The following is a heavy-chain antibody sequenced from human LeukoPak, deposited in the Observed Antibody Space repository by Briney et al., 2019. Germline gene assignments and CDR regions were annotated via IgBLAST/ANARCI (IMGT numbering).Heavy chain of an antibody. CDR3: ARGLLFSWFDP. CDR1: GGSISSGGYY. J-gene: IGHJ5*02. D-gene: IGHD2-21*02. Sequence: PSQTLSLTCTVSGGSISSGGYYWSWIRQHPGKRLEWIGYTYYSGSTYYNPSLKSRVTISVDTSKNQFSLKLSSVTAADTAVYYCARGLLFSWFDPWGQGTLVTVSS. CDR2: TYYSGST. V-gene: IGHV4-31*03.